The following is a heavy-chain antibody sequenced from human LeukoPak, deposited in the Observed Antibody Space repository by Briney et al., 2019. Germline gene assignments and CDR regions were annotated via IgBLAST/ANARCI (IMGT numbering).Heavy chain of an antibody. V-gene: IGHV1-2*02. CDR2: INPNSGGT. D-gene: IGHD3-10*01. J-gene: IGHJ4*02. Sequence: EASVKVSCKASGYTFTGYYMHWVRQAPGQGLEWMGWINPNSGGTNYAQKFQGRVTMTRDTSISTAYMKLSRLRSDDTAVYYCARGGTMVRGVIRFFDYWGQGTLVTVSS. CDR1: GYTFTGYY. CDR3: ARGGTMVRGVIRFFDY.